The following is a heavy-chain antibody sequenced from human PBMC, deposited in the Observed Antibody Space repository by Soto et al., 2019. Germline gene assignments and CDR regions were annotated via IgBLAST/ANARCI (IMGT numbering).Heavy chain of an antibody. CDR1: GGSFSVYY. CDR2: INHSGST. D-gene: IGHD4-17*01. J-gene: IGHJ4*02. CDR3: ARRTSDYVGNYFGY. V-gene: IGHV4-34*01. Sequence: QVQLQQWGAGLLKPSETLSLTCAVSGGSFSVYYWSWIRQAPGKGLEWIGEINHSGSTNYNPSLKSRVTITVDTTKNEVSLKLSSVTAADTAVYYCARRTSDYVGNYFGYWGQGILVTVSS.